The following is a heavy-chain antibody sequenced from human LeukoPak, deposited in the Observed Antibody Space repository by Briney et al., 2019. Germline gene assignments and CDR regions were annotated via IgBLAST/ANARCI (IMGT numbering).Heavy chain of an antibody. V-gene: IGHV3-30*03. CDR2: ISNDGSRK. CDR1: GFTFSRHG. D-gene: IGHD3-16*01. J-gene: IGHJ4*02. CDR3: ARDRAWDYFDY. Sequence: GGSLRLSCAPSGFTFSRHGMHWVRQAPGKGLEWVAIISNDGSRKYYAHSVEGRFTISRDNSKNTLYLQMDSLRAEDTAVYYCARDRAWDYFDYWGQGTLVTVSS.